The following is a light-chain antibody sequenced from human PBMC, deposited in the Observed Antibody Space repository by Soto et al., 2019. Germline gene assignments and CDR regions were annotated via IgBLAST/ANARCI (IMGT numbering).Light chain of an antibody. J-gene: IGKJ1*01. Sequence: DIQVTQSHSTLSASVGDRVTITCRASQSIINWLGWYQHKPGKAPKLLIYDASSLESGVPSRFSVIGSGTTFTLTIRSLQSDDFATYDCLQYNSYRTFGPWTKVDIK. CDR1: QSIINW. CDR2: DAS. V-gene: IGKV1-5*01. CDR3: LQYNSYRT.